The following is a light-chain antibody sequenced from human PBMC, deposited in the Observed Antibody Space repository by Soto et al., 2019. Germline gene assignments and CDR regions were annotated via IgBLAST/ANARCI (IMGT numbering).Light chain of an antibody. J-gene: IGKJ2*01. V-gene: IGKV1D-12*01. Sequence: DIQMTQSPSSVSASVGDRVTITCRASQGIRSWLAWYQQKPGKAPKLLIFAASSMQSGVPSRFSGSGSGTDFTLTISSLQPEDFATYFCLQTNSFPYTFGQGTKLEIE. CDR3: LQTNSFPYT. CDR1: QGIRSW. CDR2: AAS.